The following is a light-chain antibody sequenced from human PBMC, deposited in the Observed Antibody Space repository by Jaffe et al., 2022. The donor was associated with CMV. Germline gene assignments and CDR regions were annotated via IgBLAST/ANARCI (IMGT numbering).Light chain of an antibody. Sequence: EIVLTQSPATLSLSPGERATLSCRASQSVSSYLAWYQQKLGQAPRLLIYDASNRATDIPARFSGSGSETEFTLTISSLEPEDFAVYYCQQRSNWPLTFGGGTKVEIK. CDR2: DAS. CDR1: QSVSSY. V-gene: IGKV3-11*01. J-gene: IGKJ4*01. CDR3: QQRSNWPLT.